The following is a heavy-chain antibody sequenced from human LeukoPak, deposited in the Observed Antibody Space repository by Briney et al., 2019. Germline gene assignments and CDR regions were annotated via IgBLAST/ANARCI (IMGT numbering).Heavy chain of an antibody. Sequence: SETLSLTCIVSGGSISSYYWSWIRQPAGKGLEWIGRIYTSGSTNYNASLKSRVSMSVDTSKNQFSLKLSSVTAADTAVFYCARENSGSYREFDYWGQGTLVTVSS. V-gene: IGHV4-4*07. D-gene: IGHD1-26*01. CDR2: IYTSGST. CDR3: ARENSGSYREFDY. J-gene: IGHJ4*02. CDR1: GGSISSYY.